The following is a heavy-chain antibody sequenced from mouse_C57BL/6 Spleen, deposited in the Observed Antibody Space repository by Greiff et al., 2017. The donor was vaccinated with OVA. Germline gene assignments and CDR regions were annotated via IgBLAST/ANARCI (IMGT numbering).Heavy chain of an antibody. CDR2: IDPEDGET. Sequence: VQLQQSGAELVKPGVSVKFSCTASGYNFTAHSMHWVKQRPEQGLEWIGTIDPEDGETNYVQNFKGKATITADKSSNTAYLQLSSRTSEDSAVYYCATDHGHWGQNTTLTVS. CDR1: GYNFTAHS. D-gene: IGHD1-2*01. CDR3: ATDHGH. V-gene: IGHV14-2*01. J-gene: IGHJ2*01.